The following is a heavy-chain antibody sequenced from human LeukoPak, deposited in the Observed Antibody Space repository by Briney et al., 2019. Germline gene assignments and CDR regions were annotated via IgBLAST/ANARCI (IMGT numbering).Heavy chain of an antibody. CDR1: GFTFSSYA. J-gene: IGHJ4*02. Sequence: PGGSLRLSCAASGFTFSSYAMSWVRQASGKGLEWVSAISGSGGSTYYADSVKGRFTISRDNSKNTLYLQMNSLRAEDTAVYYCAKLSSGSLYFDYWGQGTLVTVSS. CDR3: AKLSSGSLYFDY. CDR2: ISGSGGST. D-gene: IGHD1-26*01. V-gene: IGHV3-23*01.